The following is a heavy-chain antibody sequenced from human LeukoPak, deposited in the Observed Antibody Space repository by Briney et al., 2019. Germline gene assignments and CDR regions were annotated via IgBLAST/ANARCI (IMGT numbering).Heavy chain of an antibody. V-gene: IGHV1-24*01. CDR1: GDSLNELS. D-gene: IGHD3-3*01. CDR2: FDPEDGEI. Sequence: ASVKVSCKVSGDSLNELSMHWVRQSPGKGLEWMGGFDPEDGEIVYAQKFRGRVNMTEDTSTDTAYVSLGSLRPDDTAVYYCAAARLNEFWWGYWGQGTLVTVSS. CDR3: AAARLNEFWWGY. J-gene: IGHJ4*02.